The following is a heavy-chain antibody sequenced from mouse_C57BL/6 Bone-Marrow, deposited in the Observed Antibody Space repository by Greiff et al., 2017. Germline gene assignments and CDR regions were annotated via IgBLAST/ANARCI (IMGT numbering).Heavy chain of an antibody. Sequence: DVQLQESGAELVRPGASVKLSCTASGFNIKDDYMHWVKQRPEQGLEWIGWIDPENGDTEYASKFQGKATITADTSSNTAYLQLSSLTSEDTAVYYCTTWDYYGSSVDYWGQGTTLTVSS. CDR1: GFNIKDDY. J-gene: IGHJ2*01. CDR3: TTWDYYGSSVDY. V-gene: IGHV14-4*01. D-gene: IGHD1-1*01. CDR2: IDPENGDT.